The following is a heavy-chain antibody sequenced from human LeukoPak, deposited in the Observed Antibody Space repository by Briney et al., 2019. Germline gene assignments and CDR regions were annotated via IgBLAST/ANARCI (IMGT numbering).Heavy chain of an antibody. CDR3: ARGPVYSGYDR. Sequence: ASVKVSCKASGYTFTSYDINWVRQATGQGLEWMGWMNPNSGNTGYAQKCQGRVTVTRNTSISTAYMELSSLRSEDTAVYYCARGPVYSGYDRWGQGTLVTVSS. D-gene: IGHD5-12*01. CDR2: MNPNSGNT. V-gene: IGHV1-8*01. J-gene: IGHJ4*02. CDR1: GYTFTSYD.